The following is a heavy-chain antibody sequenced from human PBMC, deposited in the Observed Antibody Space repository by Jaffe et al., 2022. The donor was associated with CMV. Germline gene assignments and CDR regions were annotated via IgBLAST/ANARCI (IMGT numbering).Heavy chain of an antibody. D-gene: IGHD2-15*01. CDR3: ASTPKVVIAAYPVNFDY. V-gene: IGHV4-61*08. CDR1: GDSVSRGDYY. Sequence: QVQLQESGPGLVKPSETLSLTCSVSGDSVSRGDYYWSWIRQPPGRGLEWIGYIYYSGSTNYNPSLMSRVTISLDRSKNQFSLKLTSVTAADTAVYYCASTPKVVIAAYPVNFDYWGQGALVTVSS. J-gene: IGHJ4*02. CDR2: IYYSGST.